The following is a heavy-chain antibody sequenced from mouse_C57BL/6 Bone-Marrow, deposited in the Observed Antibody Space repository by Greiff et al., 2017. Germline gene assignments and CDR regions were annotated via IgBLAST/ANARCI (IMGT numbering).Heavy chain of an antibody. V-gene: IGHV14-2*01. D-gene: IGHD1-1*01. CDR3: TRSLIYYGTNY. J-gene: IGHJ2*01. Sequence: EVMLVESGAELVKPGASVKLSCTASGFNIKDYYIHWVKQRPEQGLEWIGRIDPEDGETKYAPKFQDKATITADTSSNTAYPQLSSLTSEDTAVYYCTRSLIYYGTNYWGQGTTLTVSS. CDR2: IDPEDGET. CDR1: GFNIKDYY.